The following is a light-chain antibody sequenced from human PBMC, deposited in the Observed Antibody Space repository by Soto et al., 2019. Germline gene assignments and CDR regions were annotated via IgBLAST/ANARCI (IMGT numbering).Light chain of an antibody. CDR1: SSDVGGYNY. V-gene: IGLV2-14*01. Sequence: QSVLTQPASVSGSPGQSITISCTGTSSDVGGYNYVSWYQQHPGKAPKLMIYDVSNRPSGVSNRFSGSKSGNTASLTISGLQAEHEADYYCSSYTSSSTLGVFGGGTKLTVL. CDR2: DVS. J-gene: IGLJ2*01. CDR3: SSYTSSSTLGV.